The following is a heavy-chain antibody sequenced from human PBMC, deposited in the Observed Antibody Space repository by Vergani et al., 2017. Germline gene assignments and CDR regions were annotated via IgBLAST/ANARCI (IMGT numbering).Heavy chain of an antibody. J-gene: IGHJ3*01. CDR2: VYLNDDE. CDR3: VHRLGYFDWDGALDG. V-gene: IGHV2-5*01. Sequence: QITLRESGPTLVKPTQTLTLTCTFSGFSLTTGGEGVGWIRQPPGRALEWLAFVYLNDDERYSPSLNSRVTITKDTSKNEVILTMATMDPVDTATYYCVHRLGYFDWDGALDGWGPGTMVTVSS. D-gene: IGHD3-9*01. CDR1: GFSLTTGGEG.